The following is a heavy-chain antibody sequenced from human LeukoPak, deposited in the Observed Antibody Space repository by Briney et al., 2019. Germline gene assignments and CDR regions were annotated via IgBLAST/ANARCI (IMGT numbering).Heavy chain of an antibody. J-gene: IGHJ4*02. Sequence: GSLRLSCAASGFTFSSYSMNWVRQAPGKGLEWVSSISSSSSYIYYADSVKGRFTISRDNAKNSLYLQMNSLRAEDTAVYYCARDPVVYSSSWYIDYWGQGTLVTVSS. CDR2: ISSSSSYI. D-gene: IGHD6-13*01. V-gene: IGHV3-21*01. CDR1: GFTFSSYS. CDR3: ARDPVVYSSSWYIDY.